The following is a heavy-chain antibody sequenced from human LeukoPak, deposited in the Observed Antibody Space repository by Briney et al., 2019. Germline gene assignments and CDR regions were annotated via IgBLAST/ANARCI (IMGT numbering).Heavy chain of an antibody. CDR3: ARRSHCTGGSCYPV. Sequence: SETLSLTCTVSGDSMTSSNHYWVWIRQPPGKGLEWIGSIYYDGNTYYNPSLKSRVTISQDTSKNQFSPKVSSVTAADTAVYHCARRSHCTGGSCYPVWGQGTTVTVSS. V-gene: IGHV4-39*01. CDR2: IYYDGNT. CDR1: GDSMTSSNHY. D-gene: IGHD2-15*01. J-gene: IGHJ6*02.